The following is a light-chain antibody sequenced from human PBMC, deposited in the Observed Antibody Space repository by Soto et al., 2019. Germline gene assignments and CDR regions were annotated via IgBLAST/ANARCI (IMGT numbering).Light chain of an antibody. J-gene: IGKJ5*01. CDR1: QDISNY. V-gene: IGKV1-33*01. Sequence: DIQLTQSPSSLSASVGDRVTITCPASQDISNYLNWYQQKPGKAPKLLIYDASNLETAVPSRFRGSGSGTDFTCTSRSLKPEDIATCYCQQYDNPPPITVGRRTRLEIK. CDR2: DAS. CDR3: QQYDNPPPIT.